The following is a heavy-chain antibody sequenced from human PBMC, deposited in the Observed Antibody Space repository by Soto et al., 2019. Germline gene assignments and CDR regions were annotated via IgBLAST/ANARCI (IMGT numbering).Heavy chain of an antibody. CDR2: ISYDGSNK. V-gene: IGHV3-30-3*01. D-gene: IGHD5-12*01. CDR3: AREIQAVATRVFDY. Sequence: VQLLESGGGLVQPGGSLRLSCAASGFTFSNYAMHWVRQAPGKGLEWVAVISYDGSNKYYADSVKGRFTISRDNSKNTLYLQMNSLRAEDTAVYYCAREIQAVATRVFDYWGQGTLVTVSS. J-gene: IGHJ4*02. CDR1: GFTFSNYA.